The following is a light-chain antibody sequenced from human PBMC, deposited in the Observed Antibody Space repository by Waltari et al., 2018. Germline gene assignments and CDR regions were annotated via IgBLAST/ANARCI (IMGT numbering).Light chain of an antibody. Sequence: QPALTQPASVSGSPGQSITISCTGTSSDVGNNNHVCLYQKHPDKVPKLSFYEVRKRPPRVSDRFSGSKSGNTASLTISGLQAEDEADYYCLSYAATVSFGFGGGTKLTVL. CDR3: LSYAATVSFG. CDR1: SSDVGNNNH. CDR2: EVR. J-gene: IGLJ2*01. V-gene: IGLV2-23*02.